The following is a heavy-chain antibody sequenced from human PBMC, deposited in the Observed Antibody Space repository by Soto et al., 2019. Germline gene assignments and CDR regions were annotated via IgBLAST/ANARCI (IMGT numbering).Heavy chain of an antibody. CDR3: ARDRPLIVVVPGFDP. CDR1: GFTFSDYY. Sequence: LRLSCAASGFTFSDYYMSWIRQAPGKGLEWVSYISSSGSTIYYADSVKGRFTISRDNAKNSLYLQMNSLRAEDTAVYYCARDRPLIVVVPGFDPWGQGTLVTVSS. V-gene: IGHV3-11*01. J-gene: IGHJ5*02. D-gene: IGHD3-22*01. CDR2: ISSSGSTI.